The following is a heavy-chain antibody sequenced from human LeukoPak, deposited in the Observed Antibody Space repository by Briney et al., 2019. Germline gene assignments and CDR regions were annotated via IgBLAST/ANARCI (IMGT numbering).Heavy chain of an antibody. CDR3: ARDPMYSSSWYSYYYYYYGMDV. J-gene: IGHJ6*02. V-gene: IGHV3-48*03. CDR1: GFTFSSYE. D-gene: IGHD6-13*01. Sequence: GGSLRLSCAASGFTFSSYEMNWVRQAPGKGLEWASYISSSGSTIYYADSVKGRFTISRDNAKNSLYLQMNSLRAEDTAVYYCARDPMYSSSWYSYYYYYYGMDVWGQGTTVTVSS. CDR2: ISSSGSTI.